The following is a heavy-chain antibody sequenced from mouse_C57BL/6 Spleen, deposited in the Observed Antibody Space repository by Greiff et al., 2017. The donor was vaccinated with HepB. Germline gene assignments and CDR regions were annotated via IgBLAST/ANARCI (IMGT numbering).Heavy chain of an antibody. J-gene: IGHJ3*01. V-gene: IGHV3-6*01. Sequence: EVHLVESGPGLVKPSQSLSLTCSVTGYSITSGYYWNWIRQFPGNKLEWMGYISYDGSNNYNPSLKNRISITRDTSKNQFFLKLNSVTTEDTATYYCAREGYDYYGSSYPWFAYWGQGTLVTVSA. CDR1: GYSITSGYY. CDR2: ISYDGSN. D-gene: IGHD1-1*01. CDR3: AREGYDYYGSSYPWFAY.